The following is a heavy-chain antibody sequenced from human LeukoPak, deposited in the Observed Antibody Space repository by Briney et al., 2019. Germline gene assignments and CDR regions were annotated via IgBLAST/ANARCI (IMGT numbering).Heavy chain of an antibody. CDR2: ISAYNGNT. Sequence: GASVKVSCKASGYTFTSYGISWVRQAPGQGLEWMGWISAYNGNTNYAQKLQGRVTMTTDTSTSTAYMELRSLRSDDTAVYYCARVIVKYSSSSGFDYWGQGTLVTVSS. J-gene: IGHJ4*02. CDR1: GYTFTSYG. CDR3: ARVIVKYSSSSGFDY. V-gene: IGHV1-18*01. D-gene: IGHD6-6*01.